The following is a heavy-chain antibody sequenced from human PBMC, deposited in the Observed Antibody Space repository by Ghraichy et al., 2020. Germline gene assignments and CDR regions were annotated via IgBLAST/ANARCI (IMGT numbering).Heavy chain of an antibody. Sequence: GGSLRLSCAASGFTFSTYAMSWVHQAPGKGLVWVSTISGTGDGTSYADSVKGRFTISRDISKNSLYLQMNSLRAEDTAVYYCAKTIRIGYCSAGTCLIDYWGQGTQVTVSS. D-gene: IGHD2-15*01. V-gene: IGHV3-23*01. J-gene: IGHJ4*02. CDR1: GFTFSTYA. CDR3: AKTIRIGYCSAGTCLIDY. CDR2: ISGTGDGT.